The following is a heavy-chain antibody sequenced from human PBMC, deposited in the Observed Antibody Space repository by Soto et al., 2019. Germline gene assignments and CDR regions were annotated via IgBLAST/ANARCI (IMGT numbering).Heavy chain of an antibody. V-gene: IGHV3-23*01. CDR2: ISGTGVTT. J-gene: IGHJ4*02. Sequence: EVQLLESGGGVVQPGGSLRFSCGAKGFTFSSYAMSWFRQAPGKGLEWVSAISGTGVTTNYEDSLKGRFTISRDNSRNTLHLQMNSLRAEDTAIYYCAKFFVETGGSSGWPWSFHFWCQGTLVTVS. D-gene: IGHD6-25*01. CDR3: AKFFVETGGSSGWPWSFHF. CDR1: GFTFSSYA.